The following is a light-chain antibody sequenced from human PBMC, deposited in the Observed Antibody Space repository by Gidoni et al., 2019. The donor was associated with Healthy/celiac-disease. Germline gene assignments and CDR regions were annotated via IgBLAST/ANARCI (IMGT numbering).Light chain of an antibody. CDR1: QSVSSSY. CDR2: GAS. CDR3: QQYGSSPLT. Sequence: EIVMTQSPGTLSLSPGERATISCRASQSVSSSYLAWYQQKPGQAPRLLIYGASSRATGIPDRCSGSGSGTDFTLTISRLEPEDFAVYYCQQYGSSPLTFGGGTKVEIK. V-gene: IGKV3-20*01. J-gene: IGKJ4*01.